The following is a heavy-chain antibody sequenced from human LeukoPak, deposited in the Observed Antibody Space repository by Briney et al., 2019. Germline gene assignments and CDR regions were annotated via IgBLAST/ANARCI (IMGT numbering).Heavy chain of an antibody. CDR3: ARRRWSSSSVIGY. Sequence: SETLSLTCGVNGGSLSGYYWIWIRQTPTQELEWIGEINHSGSTNYNPSLNSRVTISVDTSKNQVYLSLTSLTAADTAVHYCARRRWSSSSVIGYWGRGTRVTVSP. J-gene: IGHJ4*02. CDR1: GGSLSGYY. D-gene: IGHD6-6*01. CDR2: INHSGST. V-gene: IGHV4-34*01.